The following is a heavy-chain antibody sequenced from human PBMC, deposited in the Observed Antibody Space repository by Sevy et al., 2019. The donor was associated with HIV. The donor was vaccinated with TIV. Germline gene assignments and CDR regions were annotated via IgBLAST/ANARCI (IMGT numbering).Heavy chain of an antibody. CDR2: ISAGGTTT. J-gene: IGHJ6*02. V-gene: IGHV3-23*01. CDR3: AKRYCSTITCYDDDFWNPYYFYGLDV. D-gene: IGHD2-2*01. Sequence: GGSLRLSCAASGFIFSNYPMSWVRHSPGKGLEWVSDISAGGTTTYYADSVEGRFTISRDNSKNTVSLQMNSLGAEAKAIYSCAKRYCSTITCYDDDFWNPYYFYGLDVWGQGISVTVSS. CDR1: GFIFSNYP.